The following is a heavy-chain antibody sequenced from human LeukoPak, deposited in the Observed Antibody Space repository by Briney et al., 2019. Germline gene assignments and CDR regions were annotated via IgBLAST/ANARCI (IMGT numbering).Heavy chain of an antibody. D-gene: IGHD4-23*01. V-gene: IGHV3-30*04. Sequence: GGSLRLSCAASGFTLSSYAMHWVRQAPGKGLEWVAVISYDGSNKYYADSVKGRFTISRDNSKNTLYLQMNSLRAEDTAVYYCARVDGGTHYWGQGTLVTVSS. CDR1: GFTLSSYA. J-gene: IGHJ4*02. CDR3: ARVDGGTHY. CDR2: ISYDGSNK.